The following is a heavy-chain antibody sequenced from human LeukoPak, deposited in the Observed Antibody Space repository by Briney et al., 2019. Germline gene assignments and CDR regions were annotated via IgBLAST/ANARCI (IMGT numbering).Heavy chain of an antibody. CDR2: FDTEDGET. Sequence: VSVKVSCKVSGYTLTELSMHWVRQAPGKGLEWMGGFDTEDGETIYAQKFQGRVTMTEDTSTDTAYMELSSLRSEDTAVYYCATVDYYDSSGPGAFDIWGQGTMVTVS. D-gene: IGHD3-22*01. V-gene: IGHV1-24*01. CDR3: ATVDYYDSSGPGAFDI. CDR1: GYTLTELS. J-gene: IGHJ3*02.